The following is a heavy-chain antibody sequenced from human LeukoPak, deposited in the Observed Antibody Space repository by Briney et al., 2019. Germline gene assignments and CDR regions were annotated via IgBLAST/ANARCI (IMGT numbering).Heavy chain of an antibody. D-gene: IGHD2-2*01. Sequence: GGSLRLSCAASGFTFSSYATSWVRQAPGKGLEWVSVISGSGGSTYYADSVKGRFTISRDNSKNTLYLQMSSLRAEDTAVYYCAKTDIVVRPAPYYFDYWGQGTLVTVSS. V-gene: IGHV3-23*01. CDR3: AKTDIVVRPAPYYFDY. CDR2: ISGSGGST. J-gene: IGHJ4*02. CDR1: GFTFSSYA.